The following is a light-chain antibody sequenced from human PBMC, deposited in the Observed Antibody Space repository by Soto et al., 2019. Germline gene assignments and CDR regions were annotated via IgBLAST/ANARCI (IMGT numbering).Light chain of an antibody. V-gene: IGKV1-5*03. CDR2: KAS. CDR1: QSISSW. Sequence: EIPMTQSASTVSASVRDTVTITCRASQSISSWLAWYQQKPGKAPKLLIYKASSLESGVPSRFSGSGSGTEFTLTISRLEPDDFATYYCQQYNSYSRTFGQGTKVDI. CDR3: QQYNSYSRT. J-gene: IGKJ1*01.